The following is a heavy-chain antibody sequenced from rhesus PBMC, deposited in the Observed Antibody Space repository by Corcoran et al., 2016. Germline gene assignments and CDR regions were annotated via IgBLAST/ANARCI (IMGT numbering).Heavy chain of an antibody. CDR3: ERGDHLFDY. Sequence: QVQLVPSGAAVKKPGSSVKVSCQASGYTFTDHNIHWVRQAPGQGREWVGEINPKTGVTKYAQRVQGRVTVTSDTSTSTAYMELNSLRSEDTAIYYCERGDHLFDYWGQGVLVTVSS. D-gene: IGHD1-44*02. J-gene: IGHJ4*01. CDR2: INPKTGVT. V-gene: IGHV1-138*01. CDR1: GYTFTDHN.